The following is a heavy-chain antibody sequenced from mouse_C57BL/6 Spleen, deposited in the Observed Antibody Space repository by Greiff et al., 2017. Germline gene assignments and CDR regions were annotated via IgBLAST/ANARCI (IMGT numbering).Heavy chain of an antibody. Sequence: QVQLQQSGAELVRPGASVTLSCKASGYTFTDYEMHWVKQTPVHGLEWIGAIDPETGGTAYNQKFKGKAILTADKSSSTAYMELRSLTSEDSAVYYCTRSYYYGSSLHWYFDVWGTGTTVTVSS. CDR2: IDPETGGT. D-gene: IGHD1-1*01. J-gene: IGHJ1*03. V-gene: IGHV1-15*01. CDR3: TRSYYYGSSLHWYFDV. CDR1: GYTFTDYE.